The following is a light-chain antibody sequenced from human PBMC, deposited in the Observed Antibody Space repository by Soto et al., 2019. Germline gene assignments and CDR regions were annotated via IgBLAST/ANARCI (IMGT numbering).Light chain of an antibody. J-gene: IGLJ1*01. CDR1: SSDVGGHDH. V-gene: IGLV2-14*01. CDR2: DVN. Sequence: QSASVSGSPGQSITISCTGTSSDVGGHDHVSWYQQHPGKAPKLMIYDVNNRPSGVSNRFSGSKSGNTASLTISGLQADDEADLYCSSFTSSSTLDVFGTGTKLTVL. CDR3: SSFTSSSTLDV.